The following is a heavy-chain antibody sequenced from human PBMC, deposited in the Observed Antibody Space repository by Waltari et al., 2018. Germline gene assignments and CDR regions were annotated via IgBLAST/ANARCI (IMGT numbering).Heavy chain of an antibody. CDR3: ARTTTIKSLDY. J-gene: IGHJ4*02. CDR1: GYTFTDYY. D-gene: IGHD1-7*01. Sequence: EVQLVQSGAEVKKPGATVKISCKAAGYTFTDYYIHWVQQAPGKGLEWVGRIDPQDGETKYEDKFQGRATITADTSIDTVYMELSSLRSEDTAVFYCARTTTIKSLDYWGQGTLVTVSS. V-gene: IGHV1-69-2*01. CDR2: IDPQDGET.